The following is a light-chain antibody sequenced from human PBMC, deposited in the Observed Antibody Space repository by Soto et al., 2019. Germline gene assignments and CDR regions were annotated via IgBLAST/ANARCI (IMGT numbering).Light chain of an antibody. V-gene: IGLV2-14*01. Sequence: QSALTQPASVSGSPGQSITISCTGTSSDVGGYNYVSWYQQHPGKAHKLMIYDVSNRPSGVSNRFSGSKSGNTASLTISGLQAEDDAYYYCSSYTSSSTLVFGTGTKLTVL. CDR1: SSDVGGYNY. J-gene: IGLJ1*01. CDR2: DVS. CDR3: SSYTSSSTLV.